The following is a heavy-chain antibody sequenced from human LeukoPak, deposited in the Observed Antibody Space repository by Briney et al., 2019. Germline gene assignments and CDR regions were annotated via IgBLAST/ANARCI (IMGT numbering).Heavy chain of an antibody. D-gene: IGHD7-27*01. J-gene: IGHJ4*02. Sequence: KPSETLSLTCTVSGGSISSYYWSWIRQPPGKGLEWLGYIYYSGSTNYNPSLKSRVTISVDTSKNQFSLKLSSVTAADTAVYYCARGGANWARNYFDYWGQGTLVTVSP. V-gene: IGHV4-59*01. CDR1: GGSISSYY. CDR3: ARGGANWARNYFDY. CDR2: IYYSGST.